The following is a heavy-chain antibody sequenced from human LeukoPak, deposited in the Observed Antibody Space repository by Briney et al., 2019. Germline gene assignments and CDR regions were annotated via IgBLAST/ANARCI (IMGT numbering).Heavy chain of an antibody. CDR3: ARESRNWFDP. CDR1: GGSFSGYY. Sequence: SETLSLTCAVYGGSFSGYYWSWIRQPPGKGLEWIGEINHSGSTNYNPSLKSRVTISVDTSKNQFSLKLSSVTAADTAVYYCARESRNWFDPWGQGTLVTVSS. V-gene: IGHV4-34*01. CDR2: INHSGST. J-gene: IGHJ5*02.